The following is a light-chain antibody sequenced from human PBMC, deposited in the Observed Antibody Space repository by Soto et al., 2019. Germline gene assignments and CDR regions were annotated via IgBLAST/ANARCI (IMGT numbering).Light chain of an antibody. J-gene: IGKJ1*01. Sequence: ERVLTQSPGTLSLSPGERATLSCRASQHIRSTYLAWYQHKPGQAPRLLIYGASSRATGIPDRFSGSGSGTDFTLTISRLEPEDFAVYYCQQYGSSPATFGQGTKVDIK. V-gene: IGKV3-20*01. CDR1: QHIRSTY. CDR2: GAS. CDR3: QQYGSSPAT.